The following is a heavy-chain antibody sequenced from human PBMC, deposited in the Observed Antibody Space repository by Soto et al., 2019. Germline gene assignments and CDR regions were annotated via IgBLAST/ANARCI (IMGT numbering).Heavy chain of an antibody. D-gene: IGHD4-4*01. CDR3: ARSDNYVPFEY. CDR2: IYYSGYN. CDR1: GGSISSGDHK. V-gene: IGHV4-30-4*01. Sequence: QVQLQESGPGLVKPSQTLSLTCTVSGGSISSGDHKWSLIRQPPGKGLEWIGYIYYSGYNYNNPSLKSRVTMSVDTSKNLFSLKLSSVTAADTAVYYCARSDNYVPFEYWGQGTLVTVSS. J-gene: IGHJ4*02.